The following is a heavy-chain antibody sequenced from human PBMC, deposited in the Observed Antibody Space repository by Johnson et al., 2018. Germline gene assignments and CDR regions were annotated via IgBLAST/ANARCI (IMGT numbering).Heavy chain of an antibody. CDR3: ARDPGSWSGAFDI. Sequence: QVQLQEWGPGLVKPSETLSLTCPVSGGSISSYYWSWIRQPPGTGLEWIGYIYYGGITNLNPPLKRRVTISVDTSKNQFSLKLSSVTAADTAGYYCARDPGSWSGAFDIWGQGTMVTVSS. CDR2: IYYGGIT. CDR1: GGSISSYY. J-gene: IGHJ3*02. D-gene: IGHD6-13*01. V-gene: IGHV4-59*01.